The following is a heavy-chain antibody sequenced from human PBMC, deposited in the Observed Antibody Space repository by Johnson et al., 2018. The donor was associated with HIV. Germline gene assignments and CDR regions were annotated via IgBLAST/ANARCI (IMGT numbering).Heavy chain of an antibody. V-gene: IGHV3-NL1*01. D-gene: IGHD3-22*01. Sequence: QVQLVESGGGVVQPGRSLRLSCAASGFTFISSGMHCARQAPGKGLEWVAVIYSGGSTYYADSVKGRFTISRDNSKNTLYLQMNSLRAEDTAVYYCAKGIVVGVRAFDIWGQGTMVTVSS. CDR3: AKGIVVGVRAFDI. CDR1: GFTFISSG. J-gene: IGHJ3*02. CDR2: IYSGGST.